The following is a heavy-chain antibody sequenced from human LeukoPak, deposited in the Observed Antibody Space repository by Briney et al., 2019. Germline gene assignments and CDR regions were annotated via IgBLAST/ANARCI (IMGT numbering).Heavy chain of an antibody. CDR2: IITYNGNT. CDR3: ARDRPDYSNYVGY. Sequence: ASVKVSCKASGYTFTTYGISWVRQAPGQGLDWMGYIITYNGNTNCAQKLQGRVTMTTDTSTSTAYMELRSLRSDDTAVYYCARDRPDYSNYVGYWGRGTLVTVSS. V-gene: IGHV1-18*01. D-gene: IGHD4-11*01. CDR1: GYTFTTYG. J-gene: IGHJ4*02.